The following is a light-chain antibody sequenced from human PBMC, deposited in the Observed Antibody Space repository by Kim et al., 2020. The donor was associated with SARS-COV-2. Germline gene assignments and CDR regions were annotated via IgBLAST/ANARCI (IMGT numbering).Light chain of an antibody. V-gene: IGKV2-30*02. Sequence: DVVMTQSPLSLPVTLGQPASISCRSSQSLVHSDGNTYLNWFQQRPGQSPRRLIYKVSNRDSGVPDRFSGSGSGTDFTLEISRVEAEDVGVYYCMQGTHWPPSTFGQGTKLEI. CDR2: KVS. J-gene: IGKJ2*01. CDR3: MQGTHWPPST. CDR1: QSLVHSDGNTY.